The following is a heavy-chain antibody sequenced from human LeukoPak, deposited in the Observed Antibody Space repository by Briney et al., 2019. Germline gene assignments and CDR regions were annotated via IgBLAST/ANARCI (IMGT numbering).Heavy chain of an antibody. J-gene: IGHJ5*02. D-gene: IGHD2/OR15-2a*01. CDR2: IYSSGST. CDR1: GGSISSYY. V-gene: IGHV4-59*01. CDR3: STGVPGRSMPT. Sequence: SETLSLTCTVSGGSISSYYWSWIRQPPGKGLEWIGYIYSSGSTKYNPSLKSRATISVDTSKNQFSLNLSSLTAADTAVYFCSTGVPGRSMPTWGQGTVVSVSS.